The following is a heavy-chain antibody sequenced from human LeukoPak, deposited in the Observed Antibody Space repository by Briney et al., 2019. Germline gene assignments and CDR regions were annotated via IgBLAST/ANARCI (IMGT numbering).Heavy chain of an antibody. CDR3: ARQAVVTPYNWFDP. Sequence: KPSETLSLTCTVSSGSISSYYWSWIRQPPGKGLEWIGYSYYSGSTNYNPSLKSRVTISVDTSKNQFSLKLTSVTAADTAVYYCARQAVVTPYNWFDPWGQGTLVTVSS. V-gene: IGHV4-59*08. CDR2: SYYSGST. CDR1: SGSISSYY. D-gene: IGHD4-23*01. J-gene: IGHJ5*02.